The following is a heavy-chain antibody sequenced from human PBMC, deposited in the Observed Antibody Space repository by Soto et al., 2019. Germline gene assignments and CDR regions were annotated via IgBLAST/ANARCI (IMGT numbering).Heavy chain of an antibody. CDR3: ARDGEMATNYYYYGMDV. D-gene: IGHD5-12*01. J-gene: IGHJ6*02. V-gene: IGHV1-69*06. CDR2: IIPIFGTA. Sequence: QVQLVQSGAEVKKPGSSVKVSCKASGGTFSSYAISWVRQAPGQGLEWMGGIIPIFGTANYAQKFQGRVTITADKSTGTAYMELSSLRSEDTAVYYCARDGEMATNYYYYGMDVWGQGTTVTVSS. CDR1: GGTFSSYA.